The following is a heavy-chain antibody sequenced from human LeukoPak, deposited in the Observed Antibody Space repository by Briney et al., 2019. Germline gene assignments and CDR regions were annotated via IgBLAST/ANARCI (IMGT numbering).Heavy chain of an antibody. V-gene: IGHV3-23*01. CDR3: AKDSSSFASYFDS. CDR1: GFTFNNYA. CDR2: LSGSGGST. J-gene: IGHJ4*02. Sequence: GGSLRLSCAASGFTFNNYAMNWVRQAPGKGLEWVSTLSGSGGSTYYADSVKGRFTISRGTSKKTLYLQMDNVRAEDTAVYYCAKDSSSFASYFDSWGQGTLVTVSS. D-gene: IGHD6-19*01.